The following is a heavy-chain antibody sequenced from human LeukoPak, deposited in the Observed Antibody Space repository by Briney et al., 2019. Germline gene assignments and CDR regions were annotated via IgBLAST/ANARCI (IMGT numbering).Heavy chain of an antibody. Sequence: SETLSLTCTVSGGSISSYSWSWIRQPPGKGLEWIGYIYYSGSTNYNPSLKSRVTISIDTSKNQFSLRLSSVTAADTAVYYCARRRWFGGYYFDYWGQGTLVTVSS. J-gene: IGHJ4*02. V-gene: IGHV4-59*12. CDR1: GGSISSYS. D-gene: IGHD3-10*01. CDR2: IYYSGST. CDR3: ARRRWFGGYYFDY.